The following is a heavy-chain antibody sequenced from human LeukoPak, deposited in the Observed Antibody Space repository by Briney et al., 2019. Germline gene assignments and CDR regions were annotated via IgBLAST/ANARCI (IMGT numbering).Heavy chain of an antibody. CDR2: INPNSGVT. Sequence: GASVKVSCKASGYTFTCFYIHWVRQAPGQGLEWMGWINPNSGVTNYAQKLQGRATITRDTSIDTAYMQLSRLRSDDTAVYYCAKDRYGDYEAPFHYYMDAWGRGTTVTVSS. CDR1: GYTFTCFY. D-gene: IGHD5-12*01. V-gene: IGHV1-2*02. CDR3: AKDRYGDYEAPFHYYMDA. J-gene: IGHJ6*03.